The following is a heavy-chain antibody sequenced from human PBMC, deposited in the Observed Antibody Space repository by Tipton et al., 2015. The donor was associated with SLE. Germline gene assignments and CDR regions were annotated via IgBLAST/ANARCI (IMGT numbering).Heavy chain of an antibody. CDR1: GFTFSSYA. J-gene: IGHJ3*02. Sequence: SLRLSCAASGFTFSSYAMHWVRQAPGKGLEWVAVISYDGSNKYYADSVKGRFTISRDNSKNTLYLQMNSLRAEDTAVYYCARDSRITIFGVVITDAFDIWGQGTMVTVSS. CDR2: ISYDGSNK. D-gene: IGHD3-3*01. V-gene: IGHV3-30*14. CDR3: ARDSRITIFGVVITDAFDI.